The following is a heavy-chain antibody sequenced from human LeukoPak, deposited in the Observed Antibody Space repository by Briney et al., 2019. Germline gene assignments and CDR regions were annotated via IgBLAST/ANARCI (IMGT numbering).Heavy chain of an antibody. CDR3: VRDLGLRMVATSY. CDR2: IYHSGST. Sequence: NPSQTLSLTCTVSGGSISSGGYYWSWIRQPPGKGLEWIGYIYHSGSTYYNPTLKSRVTISVDRSKNQFSLKLSSVTAADTAVYYCVRDLGLRMVATSYWGQGTLVTVSS. D-gene: IGHD5-12*01. J-gene: IGHJ4*02. V-gene: IGHV4-30-2*01. CDR1: GGSISSGGYY.